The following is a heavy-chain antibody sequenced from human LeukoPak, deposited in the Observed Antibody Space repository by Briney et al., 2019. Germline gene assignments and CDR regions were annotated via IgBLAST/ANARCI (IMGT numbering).Heavy chain of an antibody. Sequence: PSETLSLTCAVYGGSFSGYYWSWIRQPPGKGLEWIGDINHSGSTNYNPSLKSRVTISVDTSKNQFSLKLSSVTAADTAVYYCARTHDSDAFDIWGQGTMVTVSS. CDR1: GGSFSGYY. V-gene: IGHV4-34*01. CDR3: ARTHDSDAFDI. J-gene: IGHJ3*02. CDR2: INHSGST. D-gene: IGHD2-21*02.